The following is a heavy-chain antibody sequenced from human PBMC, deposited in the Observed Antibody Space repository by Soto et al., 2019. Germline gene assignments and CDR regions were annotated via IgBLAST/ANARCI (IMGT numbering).Heavy chain of an antibody. CDR1: GGSISSSSYY. Sequence: QLQLQESGPGLVKPSETLSLTCTVSGGSISSSSYYWGWIRQPPGKGLEWIGSIYYSGSTYYNPSLKSRVTISVDTSKNQFSLKLSSVTAADTAVYYCARQGRWGYCTNGVCPNWFDPWGQGTLVTVSS. CDR2: IYYSGST. D-gene: IGHD2-8*01. CDR3: ARQGRWGYCTNGVCPNWFDP. J-gene: IGHJ5*02. V-gene: IGHV4-39*01.